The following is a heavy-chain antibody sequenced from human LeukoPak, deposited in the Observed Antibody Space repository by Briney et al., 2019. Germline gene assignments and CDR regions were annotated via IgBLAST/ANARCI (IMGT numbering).Heavy chain of an antibody. CDR2: ISPGDSRI. CDR3: ARRGGGYYYDSSASQSGAFDI. V-gene: IGHV5-51*01. J-gene: IGHJ3*02. CDR1: GYSFNKYW. D-gene: IGHD3-22*01. Sequence: GESLKISCKVSGYSFNKYWISWVRQMPGKGLEWMGIISPGDSRIRYNSSFQGQVTISVDKSITAAYLQWSSLKASDTAMYYCARRGGGYYYDSSASQSGAFDIWGQGTMVTVSS.